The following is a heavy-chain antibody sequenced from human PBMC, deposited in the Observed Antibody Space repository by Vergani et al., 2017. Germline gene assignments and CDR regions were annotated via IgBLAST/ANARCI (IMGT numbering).Heavy chain of an antibody. D-gene: IGHD4-17*01. J-gene: IGHJ4*02. Sequence: QLQLQESGPGLVKPSETLSLTCTVSGGSISSSSYYWGWIRQPPGKGLEWIGSIYYSGSTYYNPSLKSRVTISVDTSKNQFSLKLSSVTAADTAVYYCARDRDYGDSYYFDYWGQGTLVTVSS. CDR3: ARDRDYGDSYYFDY. CDR1: GGSISSSSYY. CDR2: IYYSGST. V-gene: IGHV4-39*02.